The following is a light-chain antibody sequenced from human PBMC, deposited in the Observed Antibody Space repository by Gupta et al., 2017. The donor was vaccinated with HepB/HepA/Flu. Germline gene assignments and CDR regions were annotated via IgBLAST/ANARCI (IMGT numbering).Light chain of an antibody. CDR3: SSYTSSSTLV. CDR2: DVS. J-gene: IGLJ2*01. CDR1: SSDVGDYNY. V-gene: IGLV2-14*01. Sequence: QSALTPPASVSGSSGQSITICCTGTSSDVGDYNYVSWYQQNPGKAPKLLIYDVSHRPSGVSNRFSGSKSGNTASLTISGLQAEDEADYYCSSYTSSSTLVFGGGTKLTVL.